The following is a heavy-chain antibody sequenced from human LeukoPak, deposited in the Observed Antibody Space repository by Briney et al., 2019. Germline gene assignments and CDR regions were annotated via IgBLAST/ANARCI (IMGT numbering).Heavy chain of an antibody. V-gene: IGHV1-24*01. D-gene: IGHD6-19*01. J-gene: IGHJ4*02. CDR2: FDPEDGET. CDR1: GYTPTELS. CDR3: ATGYSSGWPFDY. Sequence: ASVNVSCKVSGYTPTELSMHWVRHAPGKGSGWKGGFDPEDGETIYTQKFQGRVTMTEDPSTEPAYMELSSLRSEDTAVYYCATGYSSGWPFDYWGQGSMVTVSS.